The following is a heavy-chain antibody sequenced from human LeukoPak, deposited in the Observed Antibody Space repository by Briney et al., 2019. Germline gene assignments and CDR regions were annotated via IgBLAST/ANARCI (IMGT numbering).Heavy chain of an antibody. Sequence: PSETLSLTCAVYGGSFSGYYWSWIRQPPGKGLEWIGEINHSGSTNSNPSLKSRVTISVDTSKNQFSLKLSSVTAADTAMYYCARLQVGPSSYSSSWGQGTLVTVSS. CDR1: GGSFSGYY. CDR2: INHSGST. V-gene: IGHV4-34*01. CDR3: ARLQVGPSSYSSS. D-gene: IGHD6-13*01. J-gene: IGHJ4*02.